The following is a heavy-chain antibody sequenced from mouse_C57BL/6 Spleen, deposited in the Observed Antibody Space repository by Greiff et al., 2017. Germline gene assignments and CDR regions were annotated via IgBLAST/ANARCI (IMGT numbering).Heavy chain of an antibody. CDR2: FYPGSGSI. V-gene: IGHV1-62-2*01. J-gene: IGHJ4*01. CDR3: ERHEGAYYYGSSLYAMDY. CDR1: GYTFTEYT. Sequence: QVQLKQSGAELVKPGASVKLSCTASGYTFTEYTIHWVKQGSGQGLEWIGWFYPGSGSIKYNEKFKDKATLTADKSSSTVSMELSRMTSEDSAVYFCERHEGAYYYGSSLYAMDYWGQGTSVTVSS. D-gene: IGHD1-1*01.